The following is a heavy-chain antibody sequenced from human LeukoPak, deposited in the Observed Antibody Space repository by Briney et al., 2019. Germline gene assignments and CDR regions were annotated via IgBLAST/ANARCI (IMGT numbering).Heavy chain of an antibody. J-gene: IGHJ5*02. CDR3: ARVPQIGDFWSGYYRSDWFDP. V-gene: IGHV4-30-4*01. CDR1: GGSISSGDYY. Sequence: PSETLSLTCAVSGGSISSGDYYWSWIRQPPGKGLEWIGYIYYSGSTYYNPSLKSRVTISVDTSKNQFSLKPSSVTAADAAVYYCARVPQIGDFWSGYYRSDWFDPWGQGTLVTVSS. CDR2: IYYSGST. D-gene: IGHD3-3*01.